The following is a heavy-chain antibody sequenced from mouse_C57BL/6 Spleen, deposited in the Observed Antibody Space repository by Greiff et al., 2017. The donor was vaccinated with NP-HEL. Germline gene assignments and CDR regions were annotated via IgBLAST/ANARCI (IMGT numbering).Heavy chain of an antibody. D-gene: IGHD2-4*01. J-gene: IGHJ1*03. CDR3: ARDDDYDGYCDV. V-gene: IGHV1-20*01. CDR2: INPYNGDT. CDR1: GYSFTGYF. Sequence: VQLQQSGPELVKPGDSVKISCKASGYSFTGYFMNWVMQSHGKSLEWIGRINPYNGDTFYNQKFKGKATLTVDKSSSTAHMELRSLTSEDSAVYYCARDDDYDGYCDVWGTGTTVTVSS.